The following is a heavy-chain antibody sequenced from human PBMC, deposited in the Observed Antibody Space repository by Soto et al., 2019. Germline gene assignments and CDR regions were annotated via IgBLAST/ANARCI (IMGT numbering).Heavy chain of an antibody. CDR3: ARDAAYYDSSGYPGY. Sequence: VQLVESGGGVVQPGRSLRLSCAASGFTFSSYAMHWVRQAPGKGLEWVAVISHDGSNKYYADSVKGRFTISRDNSKNTLYLQMNSLRAEDTAVYYCARDAAYYDSSGYPGYWGQGTLVTVSS. V-gene: IGHV3-30-3*01. CDR1: GFTFSSYA. J-gene: IGHJ4*02. CDR2: ISHDGSNK. D-gene: IGHD3-22*01.